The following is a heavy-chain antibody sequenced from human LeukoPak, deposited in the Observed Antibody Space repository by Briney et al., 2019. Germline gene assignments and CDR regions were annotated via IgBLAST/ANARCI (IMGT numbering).Heavy chain of an antibody. J-gene: IGHJ4*02. CDR2: INSDGSST. V-gene: IGHV3-74*01. CDR1: GFTFSSYW. Sequence: GGSLRLSCAASGFTFSSYWMHWVRQAPGKGLVWVSRINSDGSSTSYADSVKGRFTISRDNAKNTLYLQMNSLRAEDTAVYYCAKDATYYYGSGTPYYFDYWGQGTLVTVSS. CDR3: AKDATYYYGSGTPYYFDY. D-gene: IGHD3-10*01.